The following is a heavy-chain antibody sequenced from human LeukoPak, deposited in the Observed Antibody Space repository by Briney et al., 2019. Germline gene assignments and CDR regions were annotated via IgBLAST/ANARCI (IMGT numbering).Heavy chain of an antibody. Sequence: ASVKVSCKVSGYTLTELSMHWVRQAPGKGLEWMGGFDPEDGETIYAQKFQGRVTMTEDTSTDTAYMELSSLRSEDTAVYYCATGRLGGYSYGPNWFDPWGQGTLVTVSS. D-gene: IGHD5-18*01. J-gene: IGHJ5*02. V-gene: IGHV1-24*01. CDR3: ATGRLGGYSYGPNWFDP. CDR2: FDPEDGET. CDR1: GYTLTELS.